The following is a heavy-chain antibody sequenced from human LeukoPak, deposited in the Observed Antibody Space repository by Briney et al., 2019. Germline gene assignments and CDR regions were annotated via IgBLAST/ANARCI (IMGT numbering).Heavy chain of an antibody. D-gene: IGHD3-16*02. CDR3: ARRGEHYVWGSYRYDVHAFDI. Sequence: ASVKVSCKASGGTFSSYAISWVRQAPGQGLEWMGRIIPIFGTANYAQKFQGRVTITTDESTSTAYMDLSSLRSEDTAVDYCARRGEHYVWGSYRYDVHAFDIWGQGTMVTVSS. J-gene: IGHJ3*02. CDR2: IIPIFGTA. V-gene: IGHV1-69*05. CDR1: GGTFSSYA.